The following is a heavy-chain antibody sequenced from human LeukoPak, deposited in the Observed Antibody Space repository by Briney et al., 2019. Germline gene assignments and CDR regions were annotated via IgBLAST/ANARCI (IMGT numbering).Heavy chain of an antibody. CDR1: GYSISSGYY. CDR2: IYHSGST. D-gene: IGHD3-10*01. J-gene: IGHJ4*02. CDR3: ASYYGSGSYYLDY. V-gene: IGHV4-38-2*02. Sequence: SETLSLTCTVSGYSISSGYYWGWIRQPPGKGLEWIGSIYHSGSTYYNPSLKSRVTISVDTSKNQFSLKLSSVTAADTAVYYCASYYGSGSYYLDYWGQGTLVTVSS.